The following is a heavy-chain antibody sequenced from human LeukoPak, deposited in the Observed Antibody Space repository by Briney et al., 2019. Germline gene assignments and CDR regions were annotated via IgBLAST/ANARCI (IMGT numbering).Heavy chain of an antibody. J-gene: IGHJ4*02. V-gene: IGHV3-11*06. Sequence: GGSLRLSCAASGFTFSDYYMSWIRQAPGKGLEWVSYISSSSSYTNYADSVKRRFTISRDNAKNSLYLQMNSLRAEDTAVYYCARVRCRGVIIDWGQGTLVTVSS. CDR1: GFTFSDYY. D-gene: IGHD3-10*01. CDR2: ISSSSSYT. CDR3: ARVRCRGVIID.